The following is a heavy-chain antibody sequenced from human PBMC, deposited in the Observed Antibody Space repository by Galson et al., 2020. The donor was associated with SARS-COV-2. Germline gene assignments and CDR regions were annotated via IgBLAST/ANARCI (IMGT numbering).Heavy chain of an antibody. CDR1: GGSISSGNYY. Sequence: SETLSLTCTVSGGSISSGNYYWSWIRQPAGKGLEWIGRIYKSGNTNYNPSLWSQVTISVDTSKNQFSLKLRSVTAADTAVYYCARGNSAWVTMFGMVTGPCGMDVWGQGTAVTVSS. J-gene: IGHJ6*02. V-gene: IGHV4-61*02. CDR3: ARGNSAWVTMFGMVTGPCGMDV. CDR2: IYKSGNT. D-gene: IGHD3-3*01.